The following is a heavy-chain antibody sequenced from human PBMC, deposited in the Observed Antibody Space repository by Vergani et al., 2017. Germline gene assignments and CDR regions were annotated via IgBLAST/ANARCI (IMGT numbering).Heavy chain of an antibody. CDR1: GYTFTSYY. CDR2: INPSGGST. J-gene: IGHJ6*02. Sequence: QVQLVQSGAEVKKPGASVKVSCKASGYTFTSYYMHWVRQAPGQGLEWMGIINPSGGSTSYAQKFQGRVTMTRDTSTSTVYMELSSLRSEETAVYYCARYQLLHYYYYGMDVWGQGTTVTVSS. D-gene: IGHD2-2*01. CDR3: ARYQLLHYYYYGMDV. V-gene: IGHV1-46*01.